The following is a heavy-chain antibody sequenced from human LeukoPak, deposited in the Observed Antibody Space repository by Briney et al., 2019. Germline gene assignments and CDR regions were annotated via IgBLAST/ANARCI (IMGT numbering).Heavy chain of an antibody. V-gene: IGHV3-11*04. CDR2: ISSSGGTI. D-gene: IGHD3-3*01. CDR3: ARDAYYDFWRGYPRYFDY. CDR1: GVTFSDYY. J-gene: IGHJ4*02. Sequence: PGGSLRLSCAASGVTFSDYYMSGIRQAPGKGVEWGSCISSSGGTIYYADSVKGRFTISRDNAKNSLYLQMNSLRAEDTAVYYCARDAYYDFWRGYPRYFDYWGQGTLVTVSS.